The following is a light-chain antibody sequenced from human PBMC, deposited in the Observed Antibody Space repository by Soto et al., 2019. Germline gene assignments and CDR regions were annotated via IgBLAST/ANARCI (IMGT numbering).Light chain of an antibody. CDR2: EVT. Sequence: QSVLTQPASVSGSPGQSITISCTGTSSDVGDYPYVSWYQQHPGKVPKLIIYEVTNRPSGVSGRFSGSKSENTASLTISGLQAEDEADYSCSSYSRTNTLVFGSGTKLTVL. CDR1: SSDVGDYPY. J-gene: IGLJ1*01. CDR3: SSYSRTNTLV. V-gene: IGLV2-14*01.